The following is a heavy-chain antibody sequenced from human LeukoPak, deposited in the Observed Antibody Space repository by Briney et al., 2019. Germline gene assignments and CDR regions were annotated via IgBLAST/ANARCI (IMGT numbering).Heavy chain of an antibody. CDR3: ASQSRGVTVTYLPN. D-gene: IGHD4-17*01. CDR2: IIPILGIA. CDR1: GGTFSSYA. J-gene: IGHJ4*02. V-gene: IGHV1-69*04. Sequence: SVKVSCKASGGTFSSYAISWVRQAPGQGLEWMGRIIPILGIANYAQKFQGRVTITADKSTSTAYMELSSLGSEDTAVYYCASQSRGVTVTYLPNWGQGTLVTVSP.